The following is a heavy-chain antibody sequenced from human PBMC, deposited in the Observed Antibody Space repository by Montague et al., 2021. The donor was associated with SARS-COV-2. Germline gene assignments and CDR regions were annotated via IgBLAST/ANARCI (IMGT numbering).Heavy chain of an antibody. D-gene: IGHD2-8*02. J-gene: IGHJ4*02. CDR1: SGSLSGYY. CDR2: THYSGTN. CDR3: ARGTAYDHVYY. V-gene: IGHV4-59*12. Sequence: SETLSLTCTASSGSLSGYYWNWIRQPPGKGLEWIGFTHYSGTNKXXPSLKSRLNMSLDTSKNQFSLTLNSVTAADTAIYYCARGTAYDHVYYWGQGAPVTVAS.